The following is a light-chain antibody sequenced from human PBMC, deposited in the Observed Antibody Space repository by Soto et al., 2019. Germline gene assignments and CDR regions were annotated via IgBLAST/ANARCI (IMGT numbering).Light chain of an antibody. CDR2: DSS. V-gene: IGKV1-33*01. CDR1: QDITNY. Sequence: DIQMTQSPSSLSASVGDRVTIICQASQDITNYLNWYQQKPGKAPKLLIHDSSKLETGVPSRFSGSGSGTYFSFTISSLQPEDIATYYCQQFDTLPLTFGQGTRLEMK. CDR3: QQFDTLPLT. J-gene: IGKJ5*01.